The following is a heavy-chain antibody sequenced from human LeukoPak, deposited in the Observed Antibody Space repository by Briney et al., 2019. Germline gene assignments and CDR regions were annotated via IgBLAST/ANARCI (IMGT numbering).Heavy chain of an antibody. CDR2: ISSNGGST. D-gene: IGHD5-18*01. V-gene: IGHV3-64D*06. CDR1: GFTFSSYA. Sequence: PGGPLRLSCSASGFTFSSYAMHWVRQAPGKGLEYVSAISSNGGSTYYADSVKGRFTISRDNSKNTLYLQMSSLRAEDTAVYYCVKDGGYSYGFPYYYYGMDVWGQGTTVTVSS. J-gene: IGHJ6*02. CDR3: VKDGGYSYGFPYYYYGMDV.